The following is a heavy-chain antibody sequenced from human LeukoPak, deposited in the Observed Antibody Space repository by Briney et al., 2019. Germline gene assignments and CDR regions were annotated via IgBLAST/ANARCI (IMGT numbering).Heavy chain of an antibody. Sequence: SGGSLRLSCAASGFTFNSYAMSWVRQAPGKGLEWVSAISGSGGSTYYADSVKGRFTISRDNSKNTLYLQMNSLRAEDTAVYYCAKVMTTYYYYYGMDVWGQGTTVTVSS. J-gene: IGHJ6*02. CDR3: AKVMTTYYYYYGMDV. CDR2: ISGSGGST. V-gene: IGHV3-23*01. CDR1: GFTFNSYA. D-gene: IGHD4-17*01.